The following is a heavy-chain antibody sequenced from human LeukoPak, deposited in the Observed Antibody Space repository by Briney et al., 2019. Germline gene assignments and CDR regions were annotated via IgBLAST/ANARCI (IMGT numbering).Heavy chain of an antibody. Sequence: GGSLRLSCAASGFTFSRYWMSWVRQAPGKGLEWVANIKQDGSEKYYVDSVKGRFTISRDNAKNSLYLQMNSLRVEDTAVYYCARDGVVGDFDYWGQGSLVTVSS. J-gene: IGHJ4*02. CDR1: GFTFSRYW. CDR2: IKQDGSEK. CDR3: ARDGVVGDFDY. V-gene: IGHV3-7*03. D-gene: IGHD3-16*01.